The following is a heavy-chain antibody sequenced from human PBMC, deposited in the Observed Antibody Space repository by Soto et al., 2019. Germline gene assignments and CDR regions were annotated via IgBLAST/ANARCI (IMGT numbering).Heavy chain of an antibody. CDR2: IYYSGST. J-gene: IGHJ4*02. V-gene: IGHV4-59*01. D-gene: IGHD2-15*01. Sequence: PSETLSLTCTVSGGSISSYYWSWIRQPPGKGLEKIGYIYYSGSTNYNPSLKSRVNISVDTSKNQFSLKLSSVTAADTAVYYCAGVDPVVVVAASSFDYWGQGTLVTVSS. CDR1: GGSISSYY. CDR3: AGVDPVVVVAASSFDY.